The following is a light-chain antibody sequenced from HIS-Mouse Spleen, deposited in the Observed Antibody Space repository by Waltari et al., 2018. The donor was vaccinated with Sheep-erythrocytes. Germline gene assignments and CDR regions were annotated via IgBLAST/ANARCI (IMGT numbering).Light chain of an antibody. CDR3: LQDYNYPYT. CDR1: QGIRKD. J-gene: IGKJ2*01. V-gene: IGKV1-6*01. CDR2: AAS. Sequence: AIQMTQSPSSLSASVGDRVTITCRASQGIRKDLGWYQQKAGKAPKLLIYAASRLQSGVPSWFSGRESGTDFTLTIRSLQPEDFATYYCLQDYNYPYTFGQGTKLEIK.